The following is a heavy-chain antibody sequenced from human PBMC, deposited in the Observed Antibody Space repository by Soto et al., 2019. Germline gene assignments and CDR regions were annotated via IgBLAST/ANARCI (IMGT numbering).Heavy chain of an antibody. CDR3: VRDGTKTLRDWFDP. Sequence: PSETLSLTCTVSGGSISSYYWSWIRQRPGKGLEWIGYIYYSGSTDYNPSLKSRVMMSVDTYKKQFSLKLRSVTAADTAVYYCVRDGTKTLRDWFDPWGQGISVTVSS. J-gene: IGHJ5*02. V-gene: IGHV4-59*12. D-gene: IGHD1-1*01. CDR1: GGSISSYY. CDR2: IYYSGST.